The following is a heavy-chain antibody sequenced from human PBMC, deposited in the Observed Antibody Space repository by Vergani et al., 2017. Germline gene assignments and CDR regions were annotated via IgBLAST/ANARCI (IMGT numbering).Heavy chain of an antibody. D-gene: IGHD3-16*01. Sequence: QVQLVQSGAEVKKPGASVKVSCKASGYTFTSYYMHWVRQAPGQGLEWMGIINPSGGSTSYAQKFQGRVTMTRDTSTSTVYMELGSLRSGDTAVYYCATPRGGGGSAFDIWGQGTMVTVSS. CDR2: INPSGGST. CDR1: GYTFTSYY. CDR3: ATPRGGGGSAFDI. V-gene: IGHV1-46*01. J-gene: IGHJ3*02.